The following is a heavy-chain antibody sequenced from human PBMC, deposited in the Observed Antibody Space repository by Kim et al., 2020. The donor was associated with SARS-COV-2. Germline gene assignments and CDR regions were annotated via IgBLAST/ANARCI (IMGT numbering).Heavy chain of an antibody. CDR2: ISSSSSYT. Sequence: GGSLRLSCAASGFTFSDYYMSWIRQAPGKGLEWVSYISSSSSYTNYADSVKGRFTISRDNAKNSLYLQMNSLRAEDTAVYYCARDSTRGYSYGLYYYYGMDVWGQGTTVTVSS. CDR1: GFTFSDYY. J-gene: IGHJ6*02. CDR3: ARDSTRGYSYGLYYYYGMDV. D-gene: IGHD5-18*01. V-gene: IGHV3-11*06.